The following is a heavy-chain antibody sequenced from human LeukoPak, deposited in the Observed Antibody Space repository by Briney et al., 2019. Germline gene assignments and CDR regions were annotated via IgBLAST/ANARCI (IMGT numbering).Heavy chain of an antibody. D-gene: IGHD2-2*01. CDR1: GYTFTGYY. V-gene: IGHV1-2*02. CDR3: ARDHCSSTSCYDY. J-gene: IGHJ4*02. Sequence: ASVKVSCKASGYTFTGYYMHWVRQAPGQGLEWMGWINPNSGGTNYAQKFQGRVAMTRDTSISTAYMELSRLRSDGTAVYYCARDHCSSTSCYDYWGQGTLVTVSS. CDR2: INPNSGGT.